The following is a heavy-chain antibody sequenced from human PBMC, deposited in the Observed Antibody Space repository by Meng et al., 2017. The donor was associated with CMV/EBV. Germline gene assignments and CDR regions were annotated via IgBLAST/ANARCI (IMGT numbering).Heavy chain of an antibody. CDR1: GGSFSGYY. V-gene: IGHV4-34*01. CDR3: ARGEAARYYYYYGMDV. D-gene: IGHD6-6*01. CDR2: INHSGST. Sequence: GSPRLSCAVYGGSFSGYYWSWIRQPPGKGLEWIGEINHSGSTNYNPSLKSRVTISVDTSKNQFSLKLSSVTAADTAVYYCARGEAARYYYYYGMDVWGQGTTVTVSS. J-gene: IGHJ6*02.